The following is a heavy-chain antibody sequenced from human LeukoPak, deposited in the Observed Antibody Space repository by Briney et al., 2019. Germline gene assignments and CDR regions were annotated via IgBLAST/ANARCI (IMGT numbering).Heavy chain of an antibody. V-gene: IGHV3-30-3*01. D-gene: IGHD2-2*01. CDR2: ISYDGSNK. CDR1: GFTFGDYA. CDR3: ARDTQIVVVPAAMFIDY. J-gene: IGHJ4*02. Sequence: GGSLRLSCTASGFTFGDYAMSWVRQAPGKGLEWVAVISYDGSNKYYADSVKGRFTISRDNSKNTLYLQMNSLRAEDTAVYYCARDTQIVVVPAAMFIDYWGQGTLVTVSS.